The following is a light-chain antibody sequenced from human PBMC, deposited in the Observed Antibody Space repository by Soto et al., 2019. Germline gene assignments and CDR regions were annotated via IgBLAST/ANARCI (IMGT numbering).Light chain of an antibody. CDR3: SSYTCDNPRFYV. J-gene: IGLJ1*01. CDR2: DVS. V-gene: IGLV2-14*03. CDR1: RSDVGHYDY. Sequence: QSALTQPASVSGAPGQSITISCTGTRSDVGHYDYVSWYQHHPGKAPKLIIYDVSSRPSGISNRFSGSKSGNTASLVISGLQTEDEADYYCSSYTCDNPRFYVFVTWTKVTVL.